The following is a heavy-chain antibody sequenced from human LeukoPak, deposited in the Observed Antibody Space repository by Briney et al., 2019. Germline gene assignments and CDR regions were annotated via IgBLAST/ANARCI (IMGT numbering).Heavy chain of an antibody. J-gene: IGHJ4*02. V-gene: IGHV3-23*01. D-gene: IGHD2-15*01. CDR2: IIGGGGST. CDR3: AKAPVTTCRGAFCYPFDY. Sequence: GGSLRLSCAASGFPFSSHGMSWVRQAPGKGLEWVSGIIGGGGSTYYADSVKGRFTISGDNSKNTLFLQMNRLRPEDAAVYYCAKAPVTTCRGAFCYPFDYWGLGTLVTVSS. CDR1: GFPFSSHG.